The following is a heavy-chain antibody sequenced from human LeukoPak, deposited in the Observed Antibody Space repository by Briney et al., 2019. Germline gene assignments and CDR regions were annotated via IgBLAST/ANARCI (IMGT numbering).Heavy chain of an antibody. Sequence: SETLSLTCTVSGGSISRSSYYWGWIRQPPGKGLEWIGSIYYSGSTYYNPSLKSRVTISVDTSKNQFSLKLSSVTAADTAVYYCARVSRGVYSSSSGEADYWGQGTLVTVSS. CDR2: IYYSGST. J-gene: IGHJ4*02. CDR1: GGSISRSSYY. V-gene: IGHV4-39*07. CDR3: ARVSRGVYSSSSGEADY. D-gene: IGHD6-6*01.